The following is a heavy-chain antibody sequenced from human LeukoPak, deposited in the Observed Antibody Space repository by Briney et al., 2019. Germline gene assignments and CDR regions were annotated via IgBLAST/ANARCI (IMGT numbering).Heavy chain of an antibody. D-gene: IGHD4-17*01. Sequence: GGTLRLSCAASGITFRSYGMHWVRQAPGKGLEWVADISYDGSHKYYADSVKGRFSISRDNSENTLYLQMNSLRADDTAVYYCAKGARGDTVTSIVGLNWFDPWGQGTLVTVSS. J-gene: IGHJ5*02. CDR3: AKGARGDTVTSIVGLNWFDP. CDR2: ISYDGSHK. CDR1: GITFRSYG. V-gene: IGHV3-30*18.